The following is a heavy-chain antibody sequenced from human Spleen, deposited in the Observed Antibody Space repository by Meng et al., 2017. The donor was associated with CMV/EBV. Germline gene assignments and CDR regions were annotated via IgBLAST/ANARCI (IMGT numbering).Heavy chain of an antibody. CDR2: TYSSGST. J-gene: IGHJ4*02. V-gene: IGHV3-53*05. CDR1: GFSVSTTY. CDR3: AKSSCSTISCSTLHHFDY. D-gene: IGHD2-2*01. Sequence: GESLKISCAASGFSVSTTYMSWVRQAPGKGLECVSYTYSSGSTYYADSVKGRFTISRDNAKNSLYLQMNSLRAEDTALYYCAKSSCSTISCSTLHHFDYWGQGTLVTVSS.